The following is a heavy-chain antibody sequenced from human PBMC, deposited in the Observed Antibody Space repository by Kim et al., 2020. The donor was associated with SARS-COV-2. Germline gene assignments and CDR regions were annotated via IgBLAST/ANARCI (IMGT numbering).Heavy chain of an antibody. D-gene: IGHD6-13*01. Sequence: VKGRFTISRDNAKNSLYLQMNSLGAEDTAVYYCARDWYSSTRYYYYGMDVWGQGTTFTVSS. J-gene: IGHJ6*02. CDR3: ARDWYSSTRYYYYGMDV. V-gene: IGHV3-21*01.